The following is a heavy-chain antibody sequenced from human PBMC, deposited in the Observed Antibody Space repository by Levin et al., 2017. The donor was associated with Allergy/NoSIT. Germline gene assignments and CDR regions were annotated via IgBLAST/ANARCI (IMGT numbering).Heavy chain of an antibody. D-gene: IGHD1-1*01. J-gene: IGHJ2*01. V-gene: IGHV1-18*01. Sequence: GESLKISCKASGYTFTSYGISWVRQAPGQGLEWMGWISAYNGNTNYAQKLQGRVTMTTDTSTSTAYMELRSLRSDDTAVYYCARVTTGTDWYFDRWGRGTLVTVSS. CDR1: GYTFTSYG. CDR2: ISAYNGNT. CDR3: ARVTTGTDWYFDR.